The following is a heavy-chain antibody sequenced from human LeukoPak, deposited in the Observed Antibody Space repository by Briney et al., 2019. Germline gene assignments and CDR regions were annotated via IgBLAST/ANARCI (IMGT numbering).Heavy chain of an antibody. CDR1: GYTFTSYY. D-gene: IGHD3-22*01. CDR2: INPSGGST. V-gene: IGHV1-46*01. Sequence: ASVKVSRKASGYTFTSYYMHWVRQAPGQGLEWMGIINPSGGSTSYAQKFQGRVTMTRDTSTSTVYMELSSLRSEDTAMYYCATHRDSDRTGLELFHIWGQGTMVTVSS. CDR3: ATHRDSDRTGLELFHI. J-gene: IGHJ3*02.